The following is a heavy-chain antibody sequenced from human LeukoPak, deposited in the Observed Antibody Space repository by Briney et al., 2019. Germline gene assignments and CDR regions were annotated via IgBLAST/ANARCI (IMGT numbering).Heavy chain of an antibody. Sequence: PSQTLSLTCTVSGGSISSGGYYWSWIRQHPGKGLEWIGYIYYSGSTYYNPSLKSRVTISVDTSKNQFSLKLSSVTAADTAVYYCARAQSYLSVRRRVYYYYYGMDVWGKGTTVTVSS. J-gene: IGHJ6*04. V-gene: IGHV4-31*03. CDR2: IYYSGST. CDR3: ARAQSYLSVRRRVYYYYYGMDV. CDR1: GGSISSGGYY. D-gene: IGHD1-1*01.